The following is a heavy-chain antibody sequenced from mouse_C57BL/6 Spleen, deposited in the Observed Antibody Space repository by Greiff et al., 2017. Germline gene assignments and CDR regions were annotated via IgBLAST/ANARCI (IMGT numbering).Heavy chain of an antibody. D-gene: IGHD1-1*01. CDR3: ARLRYYGSSYGCDY. Sequence: EVMLVESGGGLVQPGGSLSLSCAASGFTFTDYYMSWVRQPPGKALEWLGFIRNKANGYSTEYSASVKGRFTISRDNSQSILYLQMNALRAEDSATYYCARLRYYGSSYGCDYWGQGTTLTVSS. CDR2: IRNKANGYST. CDR1: GFTFTDYY. V-gene: IGHV7-3*01. J-gene: IGHJ2*01.